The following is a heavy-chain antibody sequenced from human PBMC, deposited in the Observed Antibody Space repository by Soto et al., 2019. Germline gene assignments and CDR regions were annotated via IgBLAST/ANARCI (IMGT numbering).Heavy chain of an antibody. V-gene: IGHV1-69*19. CDR3: AREVQVHTPAFVY. J-gene: IGHJ4*02. Sequence: QVQLVQSGAEMKKPGSSVKVSCQSSGVTFNTYAMNWVRQAPGQGPEWMGDISPMFGAANYAPKFQGRVTITAAESTGTSYMKLSSLTSEDTALYFCAREVQVHTPAFVYWGQGTLVTVSS. CDR1: GVTFNTYA. D-gene: IGHD3-10*01. CDR2: ISPMFGAA.